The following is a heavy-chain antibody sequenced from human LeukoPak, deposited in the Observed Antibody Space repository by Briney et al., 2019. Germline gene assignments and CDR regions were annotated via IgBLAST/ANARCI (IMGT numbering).Heavy chain of an antibody. D-gene: IGHD6-13*01. CDR2: ISTSSSTI. V-gene: IGHV3-48*01. J-gene: IGHJ4*02. CDR1: GFTFSSYS. CDR3: AKPARVGAVDY. Sequence: GGSLRLSCAASGFTFSSYSMIWVRQAPGKGLEWVSYISTSSSTIYYADSVKGRFTISRDNSKNTLYLQMNSLRAEDTAIYYCAKPARVGAVDYWGQGTLVTVSS.